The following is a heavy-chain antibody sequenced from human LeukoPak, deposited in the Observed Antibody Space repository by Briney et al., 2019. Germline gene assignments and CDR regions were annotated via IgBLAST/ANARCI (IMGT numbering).Heavy chain of an antibody. J-gene: IGHJ4*02. Sequence: TGGSLRLSCAASGFTFSNHWMHWVRQAPGKGLMWVSRINRDGRRTDYADSVKGRFTISRDDAKNTLYLQVNSLRAEDTAVYFCARGGSDTAMAHDYWGQGTLVTVSS. D-gene: IGHD5-18*01. CDR2: INRDGRRT. V-gene: IGHV3-74*01. CDR3: ARGGSDTAMAHDY. CDR1: GFTFSNHW.